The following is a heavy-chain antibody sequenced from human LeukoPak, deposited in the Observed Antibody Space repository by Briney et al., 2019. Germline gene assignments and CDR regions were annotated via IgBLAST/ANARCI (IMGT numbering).Heavy chain of an antibody. J-gene: IGHJ4*02. D-gene: IGHD3-22*01. Sequence: SETLSLTCTVSGGSINSYYWSWIRQPAGKGLEWIAYIYYSGSTNYNPSHKSRGSISVDTPKNQFSLKLSSVTAADTAMYYCARHYYDSSGYEYYFDYWGQGTLVTVSS. V-gene: IGHV4-59*01. CDR3: ARHYYDSSGYEYYFDY. CDR1: GGSINSYY. CDR2: IYYSGST.